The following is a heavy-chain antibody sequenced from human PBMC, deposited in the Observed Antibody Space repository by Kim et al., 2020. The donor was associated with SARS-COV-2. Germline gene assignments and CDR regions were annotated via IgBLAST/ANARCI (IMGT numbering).Heavy chain of an antibody. J-gene: IGHJ4*02. CDR2: SN. V-gene: IGHV3-66*01. Sequence: SNNYANSVKGRFTITRDDSKNTVYLQMNSLRAEDTAVYFCAREPSTYFDYWGQGTLVTVSS. CDR3: AREPSTYFDY.